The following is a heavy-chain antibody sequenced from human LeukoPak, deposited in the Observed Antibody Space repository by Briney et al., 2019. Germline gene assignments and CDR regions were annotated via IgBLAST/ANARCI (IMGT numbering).Heavy chain of an antibody. V-gene: IGHV1-46*01. Sequence: GASVKVSCKASGYTFTSYYMHWVRQAPGQGLEWMGIINPSGGSTSYAQKFQGRVTMTRDTSTSTVYMELSSLRYDDTAVHYCARVGPTTSGSYVFWGQGTLVTVSS. D-gene: IGHD1-26*01. J-gene: IGHJ4*02. CDR1: GYTFTSYY. CDR2: INPSGGST. CDR3: ARVGPTTSGSYVF.